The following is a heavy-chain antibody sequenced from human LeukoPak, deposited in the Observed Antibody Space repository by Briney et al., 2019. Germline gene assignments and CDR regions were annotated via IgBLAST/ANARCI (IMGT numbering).Heavy chain of an antibody. V-gene: IGHV4-38-2*01. CDR2: IYHSGST. D-gene: IGHD1-26*01. Sequence: SETLSLTCAVSGYSISSGYYWGWIQQPPGKGLEWIGSIYHSGSTYYNPSLKSRVTISVDTSKNQFSLKLSSVTAADTAVYYCAAIVVGATKRTGRYFDYWGQGTLVTVSS. J-gene: IGHJ4*02. CDR3: AAIVVGATKRTGRYFDY. CDR1: GYSISSGYY.